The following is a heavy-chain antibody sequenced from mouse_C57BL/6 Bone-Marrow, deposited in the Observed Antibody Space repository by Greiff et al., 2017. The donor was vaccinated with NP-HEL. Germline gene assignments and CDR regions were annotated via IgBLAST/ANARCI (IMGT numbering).Heavy chain of an antibody. CDR1: GFTFSDAW. J-gene: IGHJ3*01. CDR3: TRRVYYDYGWFAY. CDR2: IRNKANNHAT. V-gene: IGHV6-6*01. D-gene: IGHD2-4*01. Sequence: EVQVVESGGGLVQPGGSMKLSCAASGFTFSDAWMDWVRQSPEKGLEWVAEIRNKANNHATYYAESVKGRFTISRDDSKSSVYLQMNSLRAEDTGIYYCTRRVYYDYGWFAYWGQGTLVTVSA.